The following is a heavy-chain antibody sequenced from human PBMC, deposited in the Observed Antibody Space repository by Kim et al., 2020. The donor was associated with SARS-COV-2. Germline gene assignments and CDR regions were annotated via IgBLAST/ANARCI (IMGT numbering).Heavy chain of an antibody. CDR1: GGSINSGGYY. CDR3: ARGPTGNFDY. Sequence: SETLSLTCSISGGSINSGGYYWSWIRHHPGKGLEWIGYIYYNEVTYYNPSLKSRVTISVGASKTQFSLRLSSVTAADTAVYYCARGPTGNFDYWGQGTL. J-gene: IGHJ4*02. D-gene: IGHD3-10*01. CDR2: IYYNEVT. V-gene: IGHV4-31*03.